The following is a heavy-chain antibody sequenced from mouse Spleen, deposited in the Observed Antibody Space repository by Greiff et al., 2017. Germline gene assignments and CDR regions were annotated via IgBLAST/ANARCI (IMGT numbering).Heavy chain of an antibody. D-gene: IGHD2-4*01. J-gene: IGHJ2*01. CDR2: ISAGNT. CDR3: TRHVNYDYGCFDY. V-gene: IGHV5-9-3*01. CDR1: GFTFSSYA. Sequence: EVQVVESGGDLVKLGGSLKLSCAASGFTFSSYAMSWVRQTPEKRLEWVATISAGNTYYPDSVKGRFTISRDNAKDTLYLQMTSLKSEDTAIYYCTRHVNYDYGCFDYWGQGTTLTVSS.